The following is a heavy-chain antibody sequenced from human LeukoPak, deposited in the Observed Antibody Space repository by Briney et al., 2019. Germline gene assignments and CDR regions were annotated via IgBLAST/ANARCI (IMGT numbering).Heavy chain of an antibody. D-gene: IGHD2-2*01. J-gene: IGHJ5*02. CDR2: ISTYNGNA. CDR3: ARALTLYCSSTSCYAVDWFDP. V-gene: IGHV1-18*01. Sequence: ASVKVSCKASGYTFTSHGISWVRQAPGQGLEWMGWISTYNGNANYAQKLQGRVTMTTDTSTSTAYMELRSLRSDDTAVYYCARALTLYCSSTSCYAVDWFDPWGQGTLVTVSS. CDR1: GYTFTSHG.